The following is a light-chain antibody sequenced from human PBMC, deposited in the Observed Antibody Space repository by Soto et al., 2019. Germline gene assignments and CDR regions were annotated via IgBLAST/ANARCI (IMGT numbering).Light chain of an antibody. Sequence: QSVLTQPASVSGSPGQSITISCTGTSSDVGGSNYVSWYQQLPGKAPKLMIYDVSDRPSGVSNRFSGSKSGNTASLTISRLQAEDEADYYCSSYTSSSLYVFGTGTKVTVL. J-gene: IGLJ1*01. CDR2: DVS. CDR1: SSDVGGSNY. V-gene: IGLV2-14*01. CDR3: SSYTSSSLYV.